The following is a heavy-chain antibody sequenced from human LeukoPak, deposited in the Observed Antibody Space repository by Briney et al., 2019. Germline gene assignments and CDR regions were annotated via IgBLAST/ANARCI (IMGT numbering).Heavy chain of an antibody. D-gene: IGHD2-8*02. Sequence: GGSLRLSCAASGFTFSMYWMHWVRQAPGKGLVWVSRIKSDGSTNYADSVKGRFTISRDDAKNTVSLQMNSLRPEDTGVYYCARVRHRYGPASAFFDYWGQGTLVTVSS. J-gene: IGHJ4*02. CDR3: ARVRHRYGPASAFFDY. CDR1: GFTFSMYW. V-gene: IGHV3-74*01. CDR2: IKSDGST.